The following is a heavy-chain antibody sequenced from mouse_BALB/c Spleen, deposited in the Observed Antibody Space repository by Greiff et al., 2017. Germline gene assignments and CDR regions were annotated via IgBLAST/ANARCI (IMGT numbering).Heavy chain of an antibody. CDR1: GFTFSSFG. CDR3: ARGYGNYMGAMDY. CDR2: ISSGSSTI. V-gene: IGHV5-17*02. D-gene: IGHD2-1*01. J-gene: IGHJ4*01. Sequence: EVKLQESGGGLVQPGGSRKLSCAASGFTFSSFGMHWVRQAPEKGLEWVAYISSGSSTIYYADTVKGRFTISRDNPKNTLFLQMTSLRSEDTAMYYCARGYGNYMGAMDYWGQGTSVTVSS.